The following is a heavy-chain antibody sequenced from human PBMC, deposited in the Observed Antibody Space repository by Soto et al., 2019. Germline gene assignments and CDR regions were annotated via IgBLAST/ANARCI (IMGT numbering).Heavy chain of an antibody. J-gene: IGHJ6*02. Sequence: SETLSLTCTVSGGSISSGGHYWSWIRQHLGKGLEWIGYIYYSGSTYYNPSLKSRVTISVDTSKNQFSLKLSSVTAADTAVYYCARTAEGYCSGGGCPPYYYYGMDVWGRGTTVTVSS. CDR1: GGSISSGGHY. V-gene: IGHV4-31*03. D-gene: IGHD2-15*01. CDR3: ARTAEGYCSGGGCPPYYYYGMDV. CDR2: IYYSGST.